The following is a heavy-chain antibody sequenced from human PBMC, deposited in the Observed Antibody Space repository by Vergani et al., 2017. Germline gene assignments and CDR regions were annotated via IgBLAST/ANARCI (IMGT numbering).Heavy chain of an antibody. Sequence: QVQLVQSGAAVKKPGSSVKVSCKASGGTFSSYAISWVRQAPGQGLEWMGGFIPIFGTANYAQKFQGRVTITADEPTSTTYMELSSLRSEDTAVYYCASPRFDYGGNAGLDWWSQGWLVTV. J-gene: IGHJ4*02. CDR3: ASPRFDYGGNAGLDW. V-gene: IGHV1-69*01. CDR1: GGTFSSYA. D-gene: IGHD4-23*01. CDR2: FIPIFGTA.